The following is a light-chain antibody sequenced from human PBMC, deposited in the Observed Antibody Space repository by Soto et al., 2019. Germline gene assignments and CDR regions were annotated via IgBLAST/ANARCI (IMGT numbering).Light chain of an antibody. CDR2: LGS. CDR3: MQGTHWPWT. CDR1: QSLLHSNGYNY. J-gene: IGKJ1*01. V-gene: IGKV2-28*01. Sequence: DIVMTQSPLSLPVTPGEPASTSCRSSQSLLHSNGYNYLDWYLQKPGQSPQLLIYLGSNRASGVPDRFSGSGSGTDFTLKISRVEAEDVGVYYCMQGTHWPWTFGQGTKVDIK.